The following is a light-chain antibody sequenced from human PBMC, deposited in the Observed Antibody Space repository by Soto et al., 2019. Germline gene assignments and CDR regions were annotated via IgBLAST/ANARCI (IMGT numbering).Light chain of an antibody. V-gene: IGLV2-14*01. CDR3: SAYTARSTLV. J-gene: IGLJ3*02. CDR1: SSDVGGYNY. Sequence: QSGLTQPASVSGSPGQSITISCTGTSSDVGGYNYVSWYQHHPGKAPKLMIYEVRNRPSGVSNRFSGSKSGNTASLTISGLQAEDEADYYCSAYTARSTLVFGGGTKLTVL. CDR2: EVR.